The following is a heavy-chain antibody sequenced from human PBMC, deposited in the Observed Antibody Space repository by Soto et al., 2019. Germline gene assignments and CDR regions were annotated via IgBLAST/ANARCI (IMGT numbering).Heavy chain of an antibody. Sequence: DVQLVESGGGFVQPGGSLRVSCAASGFTFSSYTMGWVRQAPGKGLEWVSSVSGGGANTYYADSVKGRFTISRDNSKNTLYLQMNNLRGEDTAVYYCAKDRGGFANGWEYFDFWGQGTLVIVSS. CDR1: GFTFSSYT. V-gene: IGHV3-23*04. CDR2: VSGGGANT. J-gene: IGHJ4*02. D-gene: IGHD6-19*01. CDR3: AKDRGGFANGWEYFDF.